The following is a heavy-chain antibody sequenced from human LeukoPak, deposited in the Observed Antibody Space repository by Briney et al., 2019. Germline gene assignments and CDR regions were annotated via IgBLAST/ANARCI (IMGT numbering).Heavy chain of an antibody. J-gene: IGHJ4*02. CDR1: GYTFTGYY. CDR3: ARAGDDYTY. CDR2: IDPDSGGT. D-gene: IGHD5-24*01. Sequence: ASVKVSCKASGYTFTGYYMHWVRQAPGQGLEWMGWIDPDSGGTHYAQKFQGRVTMTRDTSISTAYMELSRLRSDDTAVFYCARAGDDYTYWGQGTLVTVSS. V-gene: IGHV1-2*02.